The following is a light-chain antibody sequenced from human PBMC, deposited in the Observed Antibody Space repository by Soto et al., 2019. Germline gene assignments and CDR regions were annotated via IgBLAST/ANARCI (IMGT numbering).Light chain of an antibody. Sequence: EIVLTQSPGILSLSPGERATLSCRASQSVSSSYLAWYQQKPGQAPRLLIYGASSRATGIPDRFSGSGSETDFALTISRLEPEDFAVYYCQQYGSAPLTFGGGTKVEIK. CDR3: QQYGSAPLT. J-gene: IGKJ4*01. V-gene: IGKV3-20*01. CDR1: QSVSSSY. CDR2: GAS.